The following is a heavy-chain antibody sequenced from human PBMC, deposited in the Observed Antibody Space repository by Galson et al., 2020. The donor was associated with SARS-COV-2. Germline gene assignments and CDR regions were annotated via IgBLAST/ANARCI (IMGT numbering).Heavy chain of an antibody. J-gene: IGHJ5*02. CDR1: GGSISGSRYY. Sequence: SETLSLPCTVSGGSISGSRYYWGWIRQPPGKGLEWIGSIYYSGSTYYKPSLESRVTISVDTSRNQFSLKLSSVTAADTAVYYCAGGFDWLDPGGQGTLVTVSS. V-gene: IGHV4-39*07. CDR3: AGGFDWLDP. CDR2: IYYSGST.